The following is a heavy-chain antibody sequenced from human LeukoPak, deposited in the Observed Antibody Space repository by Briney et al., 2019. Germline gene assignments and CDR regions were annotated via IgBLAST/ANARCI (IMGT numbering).Heavy chain of an antibody. CDR1: GFTFSDYY. Sequence: GGSLRLSCAASGFTFSDYYMSWIRQAPGKGLEWVSYISSSSSTIYYADSVKGRFTISRDNAKNSLYLQMNSLRAEDTAVYYCARDKNGYYYYYMDVWGKGTTVTVSS. CDR2: ISSSSSTI. J-gene: IGHJ6*03. CDR3: ARDKNGYYYYYMDV. V-gene: IGHV3-11*04.